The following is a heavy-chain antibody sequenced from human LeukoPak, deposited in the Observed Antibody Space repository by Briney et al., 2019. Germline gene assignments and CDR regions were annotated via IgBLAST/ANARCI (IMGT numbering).Heavy chain of an antibody. J-gene: IGHJ4*02. CDR1: GGSISSYY. CDR2: IHYSGST. V-gene: IGHV4-59*08. Sequence: SETLSLTCTVSGGSISSYYWTWIRQPPGKGLEWIGYIHYSGSTNYNPSLRSRVTISLDTSKNQFSLKLSSVTAADTAVYYCATRYYDILTGYYYFDYWGQGTLVTVSS. CDR3: ATRYYDILTGYYYFDY. D-gene: IGHD3-9*01.